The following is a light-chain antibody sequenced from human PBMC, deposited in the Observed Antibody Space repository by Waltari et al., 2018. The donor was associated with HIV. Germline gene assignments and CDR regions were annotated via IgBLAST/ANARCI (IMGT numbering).Light chain of an antibody. CDR1: ALQKPY. CDR3: QSADSNASLWV. J-gene: IGLJ3*02. Sequence: SYELTQQPSVSVSPGQTARITCSGYALQKPYAYWYQQRPGQAPVLVIYKDTERPSGIPERFSGSSSGTTATLTIIGVQAQDEADYHCQSADSNASLWVFGGGTKLTVL. V-gene: IGLV3-25*03. CDR2: KDT.